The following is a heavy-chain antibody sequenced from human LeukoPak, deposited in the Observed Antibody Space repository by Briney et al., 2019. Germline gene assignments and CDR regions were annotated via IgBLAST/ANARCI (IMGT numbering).Heavy chain of an antibody. D-gene: IGHD1-26*01. V-gene: IGHV1-8*03. J-gene: IGHJ4*02. CDR1: GYTFTSYD. Sequence: GASVKVSCKASGYTFTSYDINWVRQATGQGLEWMGWMNPNSGNTGYAQKFQGRVTITRNTSVSTAYMELRSLRSEDTAVYYCARGYGSYYDYWGQGTLVTVSS. CDR2: MNPNSGNT. CDR3: ARGYGSYYDY.